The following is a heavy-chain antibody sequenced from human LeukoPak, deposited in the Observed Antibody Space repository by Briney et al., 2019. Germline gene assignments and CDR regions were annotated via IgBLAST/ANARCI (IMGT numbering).Heavy chain of an antibody. V-gene: IGHV4-39*07. CDR2: IYYSVTT. J-gene: IGHJ4*02. D-gene: IGHD3-10*01. CDR1: GGSISSSNYY. Sequence: SETLSLTCTVSGGSISSSNYYWGWIRQPPGKGLEWIGSIYYSVTTYYNPSLKSRVTISIDTSKNQFSLKLSSVTAADTAVYYCAIYYGFGGSRRDYWGQGTLVTVSS. CDR3: AIYYGFGGSRRDY.